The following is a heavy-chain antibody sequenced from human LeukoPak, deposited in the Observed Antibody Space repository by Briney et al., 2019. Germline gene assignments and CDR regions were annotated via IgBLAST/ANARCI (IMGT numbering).Heavy chain of an antibody. CDR1: GYTFTGYY. CDR3: ARTGYCSGGSCYGTVGY. J-gene: IGHJ4*02. CDR2: INPNSGGT. D-gene: IGHD2-15*01. V-gene: IGHV1-2*02. Sequence: GASVKVSCKASGYTFTGYYMHWVRQAPGQGLEWMGWINPNSGGTNYAQKFQGRVTMTRDTSISTAYMELSRLRSDDTAVYYCARTGYCSGGSCYGTVGYWGQGTLVTVYS.